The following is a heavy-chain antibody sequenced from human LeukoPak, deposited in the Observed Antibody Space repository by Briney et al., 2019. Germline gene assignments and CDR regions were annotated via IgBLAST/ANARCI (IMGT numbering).Heavy chain of an antibody. CDR2: IYYSGST. CDR1: GGSISSSSYY. D-gene: IGHD3-16*02. V-gene: IGHV4-39*01. J-gene: IGHJ4*02. Sequence: SETLSLTCTVSGGSISSSSYYWGWIRQPPGKGLEWIGSIYYSGSTYYNPSLKSRVTISVDTSKNQFSLKLSSVTAADTAVYYCPSGELSPFDYWGQGTLVTVSS. CDR3: PSGELSPFDY.